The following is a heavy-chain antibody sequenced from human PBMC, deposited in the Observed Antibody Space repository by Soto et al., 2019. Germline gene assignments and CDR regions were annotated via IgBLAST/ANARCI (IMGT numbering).Heavy chain of an antibody. CDR1: SDSMNSGGYY. V-gene: IGHV4-31*03. Sequence: SETLSLTCSVSSDSMNSGGYYWSWIRQHPGKGLEWIGYIYSNGDTYYNPSLKSRVTISVDTSKNQFSLNLTSVTAADTAVYYCARRGGSSFGYYYYAMDVWGQGTTVTVSS. J-gene: IGHJ6*02. CDR2: IYSNGDT. D-gene: IGHD6-6*01. CDR3: ARRGGSSFGYYYYAMDV.